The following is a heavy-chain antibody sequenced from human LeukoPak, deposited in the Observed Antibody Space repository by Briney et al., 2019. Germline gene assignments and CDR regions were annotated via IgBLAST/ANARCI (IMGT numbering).Heavy chain of an antibody. CDR3: ARDILGYQLRYGGNWFDP. CDR1: GYTFTGYY. J-gene: IGHJ5*02. V-gene: IGHV1-2*02. Sequence: GPVKVSCKASGYTFTGYYMHWVRQAPGQGLEWMGWINPNSGGTNYAQKFQGRVTMTTDTSTSTAYMELRSLRSDDTAVYYCARDILGYQLRYGGNWFDPWGQGTLVTVSS. D-gene: IGHD2-2*01. CDR2: INPNSGGT.